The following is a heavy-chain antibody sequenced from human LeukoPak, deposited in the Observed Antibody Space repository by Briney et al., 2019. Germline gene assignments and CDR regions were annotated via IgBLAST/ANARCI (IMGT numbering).Heavy chain of an antibody. CDR3: ARDQRRDSSSPHDY. J-gene: IGHJ4*02. CDR2: IYTSGST. V-gene: IGHV4-4*07. CDR1: GGSLSSYY. D-gene: IGHD6-6*01. Sequence: SETLSLTCTVSGGSLSSYYWSWIRQPAGKGLEWIGRIYTSGSTNYNPSLKSRVTMSVDTSKNQFSLKLSSVTAADTAVYYCARDQRRDSSSPHDYWGQGTLVTVSS.